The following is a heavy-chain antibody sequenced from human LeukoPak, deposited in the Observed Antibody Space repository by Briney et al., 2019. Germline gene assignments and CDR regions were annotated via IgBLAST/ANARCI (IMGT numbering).Heavy chain of an antibody. D-gene: IGHD1-26*01. CDR3: ARGNSGSYSQDWSDP. Sequence: KTGGSLRLSCVVSGISFSDSYRTWIRQTPGKGLEWLAYISGSGSDICYADSVKGRFTISRDNAKNSLYLQMNSLRDDDMALYYCARGNSGSYSQDWSDPWGQGTLVTVSS. J-gene: IGHJ5*02. V-gene: IGHV3-11*01. CDR2: ISGSGSDI. CDR1: GISFSDSY.